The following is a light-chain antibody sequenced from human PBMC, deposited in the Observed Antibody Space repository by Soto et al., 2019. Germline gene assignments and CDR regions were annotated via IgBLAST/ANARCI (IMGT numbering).Light chain of an antibody. CDR2: DTT. Sequence: QAVVTQESSLTVSPGGTVILTCDSSIDTVTTSHWPYWFQQKPGHAPKTLIYDTTNRHPWTPARFSGSILGGKAALILSGAQPEDEAEYYCLLSYKRAPAVFGGGTQLTVL. J-gene: IGLJ7*01. CDR1: IDTVTTSHW. V-gene: IGLV7-46*01. CDR3: LLSYKRAPAV.